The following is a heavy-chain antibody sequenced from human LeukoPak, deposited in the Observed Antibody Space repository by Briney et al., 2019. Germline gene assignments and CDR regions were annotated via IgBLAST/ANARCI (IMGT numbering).Heavy chain of an antibody. CDR1: GYTFTRYD. D-gene: IGHD6-13*01. CDR3: ARGRRIAAAGRQGYYYYYMDV. CDR2: MNPNSGNT. Sequence: ASVKVSCKASGYTFTRYDINWVRQATGQGLQWMGWMNPNSGNTGYAQKFQGRVTMTRNTSISTAYMELSSLRSEDTAVYYCARGRRIAAAGRQGYYYYYMDVWGKGTTVTVSS. J-gene: IGHJ6*03. V-gene: IGHV1-8*01.